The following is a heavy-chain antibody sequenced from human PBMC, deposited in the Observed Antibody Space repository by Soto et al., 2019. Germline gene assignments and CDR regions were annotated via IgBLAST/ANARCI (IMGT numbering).Heavy chain of an antibody. CDR3: ARGIFYAFDI. CDR1: GVSLSNPNW. CDR2: IDHSGST. V-gene: IGHV4-4*02. D-gene: IGHD3-9*01. J-gene: IGHJ3*02. Sequence: SETLSLTCAVSGVSLSNPNWWAWVRQAPGKGLEWIGEIDHSGSTNYNPSLNSRVTISLDRSKNQFSLKLSSVAAADTAVHYCARGIFYAFDIWGQGTMVTVSS.